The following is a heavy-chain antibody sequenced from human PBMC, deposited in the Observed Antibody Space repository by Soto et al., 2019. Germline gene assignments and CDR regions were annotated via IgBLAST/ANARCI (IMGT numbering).Heavy chain of an antibody. V-gene: IGHV1-3*01. J-gene: IGHJ5*02. D-gene: IGHD2-15*01. CDR2: INAGNGNT. Sequence: ASVKVSCKASGYTFTSYAMHWVRQAPGQRLEWMGWINAGNGNTKYSQKFQGRVTNTRDTSASTAYMELSSLRSEDTAVYYCARACSGGSCSFYRFDPWGQGTLVTVSS. CDR3: ARACSGGSCSFYRFDP. CDR1: GYTFTSYA.